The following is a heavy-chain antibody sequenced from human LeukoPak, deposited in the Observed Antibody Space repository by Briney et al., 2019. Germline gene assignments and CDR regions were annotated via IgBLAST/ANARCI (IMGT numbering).Heavy chain of an antibody. Sequence: TGGSLRLSCAASGFTFSSYAMHWVRQAPGKGLEWVAVISYDGSNKYYADSVKGRFTISRDNSKNTLYLQMNSLRAEDTAVYYCAGYDSPDYWGQGTLVTVSS. V-gene: IGHV3-30-3*01. D-gene: IGHD3-3*01. CDR3: AGYDSPDY. J-gene: IGHJ4*02. CDR2: ISYDGSNK. CDR1: GFTFSSYA.